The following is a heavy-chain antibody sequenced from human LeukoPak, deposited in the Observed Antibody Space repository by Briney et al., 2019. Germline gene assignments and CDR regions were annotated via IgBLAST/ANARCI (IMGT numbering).Heavy chain of an antibody. D-gene: IGHD3-10*01. CDR1: GFTFSSYS. CDR2: ISSSSSYI. V-gene: IGHV3-21*01. J-gene: IGHJ3*02. CDR3: ARVNHYVLLPHAFDI. Sequence: PGGSLRLSCAASGFTFSSYSMNWVRQAPGKGLEWVSSISSSSSYIYYADSVKGRFTISRDNAKNSLYLQMNSLRAEDTAVYYCARVNHYVLLPHAFDIWGQGTMVTVSS.